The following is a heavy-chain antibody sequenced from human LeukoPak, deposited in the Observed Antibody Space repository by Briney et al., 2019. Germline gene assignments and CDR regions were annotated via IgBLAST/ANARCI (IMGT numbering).Heavy chain of an antibody. Sequence: PSETLSLTCTVSGGSISSSSYYWGWIRQPPGKGLECIGYIYYSGSTNYNPSLKSRVTISVDTSKNQFSLKLSSVTAADTAIYYCARVDSGGYQHFDYWGQGTLVTVSS. D-gene: IGHD3-10*01. CDR2: IYYSGST. J-gene: IGHJ4*02. V-gene: IGHV4-61*05. CDR3: ARVDSGGYQHFDY. CDR1: GGSISSSSYY.